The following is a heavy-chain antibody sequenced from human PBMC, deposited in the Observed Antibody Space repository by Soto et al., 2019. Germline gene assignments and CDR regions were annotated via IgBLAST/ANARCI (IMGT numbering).Heavy chain of an antibody. Sequence: LRLSCAASGVTFRNHWMTWLRQAPGKGLEWVANINRDGSQMYYVDSVKGRFSISRDNTENSLYLQMNNLRADDTAVYYCATRPPAETYYGVFDYWGQGTLVTVSS. CDR1: GVTFRNHW. CDR3: ATRPPAETYYGVFDY. V-gene: IGHV3-7*02. D-gene: IGHD3-10*01. CDR2: INRDGSQM. J-gene: IGHJ4*02.